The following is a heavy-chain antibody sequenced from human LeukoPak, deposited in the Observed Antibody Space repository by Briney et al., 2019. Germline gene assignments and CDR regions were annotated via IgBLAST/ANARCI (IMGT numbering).Heavy chain of an antibody. CDR3: ARSERYCSGGSCYWAYFDY. D-gene: IGHD2-15*01. J-gene: IGHJ4*02. CDR1: GYSFTSYW. V-gene: IGHV5-51*01. CDR2: IYPGDSDT. Sequence: GESLKISCQGSGYSFTSYWIGWVRQMPGKGLEWMGIIYPGDSDTRYSPSFQGQVTISADKSISTAYLQWSSLKASDTAMYYCARSERYCSGGSCYWAYFDYWGQGTLVTVSS.